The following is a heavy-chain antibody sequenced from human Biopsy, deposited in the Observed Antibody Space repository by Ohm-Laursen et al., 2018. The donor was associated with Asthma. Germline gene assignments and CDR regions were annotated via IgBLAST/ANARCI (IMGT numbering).Heavy chain of an antibody. V-gene: IGHV1-18*01. CDR2: ISVYNGNT. CDR1: GYTFNSAG. J-gene: IGHJ6*02. CDR3: ARAVDYTHYYGIDV. Sequence: ASVTVSCKTSGYTFNSAGITWVRQAPGQGLEWMGWISVYNGNTKFAQKLQDRVTMITDTSTSTAYMELRSLRSDDTAVYFCARAVDYTHYYGIDVWGQGTTVTVS. D-gene: IGHD3-16*01.